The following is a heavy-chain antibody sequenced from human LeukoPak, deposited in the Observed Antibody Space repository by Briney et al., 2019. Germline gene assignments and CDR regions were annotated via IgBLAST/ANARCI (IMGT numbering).Heavy chain of an antibody. CDR3: ARETDSNWFDP. CDR1: GFTFSDHY. CDR2: TRNKANSYTT. J-gene: IGHJ5*02. V-gene: IGHV3-72*01. D-gene: IGHD2-21*02. Sequence: GGSLRLSCAASGFTFSDHYMDWVRQAPGKGLEWVGRTRNKANSYTTEYAASVKGRFTISRDDSKNSLYLQMNSLKTEDTAVYYCARETDSNWFDPWGQGTLVTVSS.